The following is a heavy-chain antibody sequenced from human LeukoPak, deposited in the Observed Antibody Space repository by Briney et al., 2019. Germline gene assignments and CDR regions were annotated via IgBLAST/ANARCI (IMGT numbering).Heavy chain of an antibody. D-gene: IGHD2-15*01. CDR1: GYTFTGYY. Sequence: ASVKVFCKASGYTFTGYYMHWVRQAPGQGLEWMGWINPNSGGTNYAQKFQGRVTMTRDTSISTAYMELSRLRSDDTAVYYCTRAAYCSGGSCSDWFDPWGQGTLVTVSS. CDR2: INPNSGGT. V-gene: IGHV1-2*02. J-gene: IGHJ5*02. CDR3: TRAAYCSGGSCSDWFDP.